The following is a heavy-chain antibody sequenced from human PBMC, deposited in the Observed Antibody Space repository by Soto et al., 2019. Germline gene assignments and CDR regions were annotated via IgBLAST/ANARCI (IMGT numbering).Heavy chain of an antibody. Sequence: SETLSLTCTVSGGSISSSGYYWGWIRQPPGKGLEWIGSIYYSGSTYYNPSLKSRVTISVDTSKNQFSLKLSSVTAEDTAVYYCARDNVDSSGYYAQLDYWGQGTLVTVSS. J-gene: IGHJ4*02. D-gene: IGHD3-22*01. CDR2: IYYSGST. CDR1: GGSISSSGYY. V-gene: IGHV4-39*02. CDR3: ARDNVDSSGYYAQLDY.